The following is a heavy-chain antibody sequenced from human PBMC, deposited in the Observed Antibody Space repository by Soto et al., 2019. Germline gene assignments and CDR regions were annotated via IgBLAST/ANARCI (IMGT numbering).Heavy chain of an antibody. J-gene: IGHJ6*04. CDR3: ASSPDSSGYYTRRYYSGMAV. D-gene: IGHD3-22*01. CDR2: IYYSGTT. V-gene: IGHV4-28*01. Sequence: QTPGKGLEWIGYIYYSGTTYYNPSLKSRVTMSVDTSKNQFSLKLSSVTAADTAVYYCASSPDSSGYYTRRYYSGMAVWLNGTSVTVTS.